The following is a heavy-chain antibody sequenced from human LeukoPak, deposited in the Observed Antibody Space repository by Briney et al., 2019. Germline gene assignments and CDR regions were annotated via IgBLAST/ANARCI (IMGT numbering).Heavy chain of an antibody. CDR1: GFTVSSNY. J-gene: IGHJ6*02. Sequence: PGGSLRRSCAASGFTVSSNYMSWVRQAPGKGLEWVSVIYSGGSTYYADSVKGRFTISRDNSKNTLYLQMNSLRAEDTAVYYCARGNYYDSSGYSYGMDVWGQGTTVTVSS. CDR2: IYSGGST. CDR3: ARGNYYDSSGYSYGMDV. V-gene: IGHV3-66*01. D-gene: IGHD3-22*01.